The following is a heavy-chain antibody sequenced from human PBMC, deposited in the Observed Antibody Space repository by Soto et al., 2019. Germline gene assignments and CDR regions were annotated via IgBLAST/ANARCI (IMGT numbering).Heavy chain of an antibody. Sequence: PWGSLRLSCAASGFTFTNYAMSWFRQAPGKGLEWVSTISNSGGSTQHADSVKGRFTISRDNSKNTLYLQMNSLTAEDTAVYYCAKDGVYSGSYYGYYFDYWGQGTLVTVSS. V-gene: IGHV3-23*01. J-gene: IGHJ4*02. CDR3: AKDGVYSGSYYGYYFDY. CDR2: ISNSGGST. D-gene: IGHD1-26*01. CDR1: GFTFTNYA.